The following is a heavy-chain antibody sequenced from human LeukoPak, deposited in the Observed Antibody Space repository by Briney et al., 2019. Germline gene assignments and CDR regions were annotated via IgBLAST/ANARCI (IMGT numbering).Heavy chain of an antibody. CDR1: GYTFTNYD. Sequence: ASVKVSCKASGYTFTNYDVHWVRQAPGQRPEWMGWINAGNGNTKYSQKFQGRITITRDTSASTAYMELSSLRSEDTAVYYCARDAPRDCGGDCYPPAFDYWGQGTLVTVSS. D-gene: IGHD2-21*02. CDR2: INAGNGNT. V-gene: IGHV1-3*01. CDR3: ARDAPRDCGGDCYPPAFDY. J-gene: IGHJ4*02.